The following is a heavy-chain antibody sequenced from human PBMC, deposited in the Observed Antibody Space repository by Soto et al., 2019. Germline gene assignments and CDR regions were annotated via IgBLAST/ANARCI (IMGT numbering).Heavy chain of an antibody. J-gene: IGHJ4*02. V-gene: IGHV3-23*01. CDR3: AKRGGLRVVAATSHFDY. CDR2: ISGSGGST. CDR1: GFTFSSNA. Sequence: EVQLLESGGGLVQPGGSLRLSCAASGFTFSSNAMSWVRQAPGKGLEWVSAISGSGGSTYYADSVKGRFTISRDNSKNTLYLQINSLRAEDTAVYYCAKRGGLRVVAATSHFDYWGQGTLVTVSS. D-gene: IGHD2-15*01.